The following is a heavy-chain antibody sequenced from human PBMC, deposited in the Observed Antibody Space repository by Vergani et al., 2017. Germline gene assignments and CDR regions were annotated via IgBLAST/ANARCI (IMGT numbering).Heavy chain of an antibody. V-gene: IGHV3-33*01. Sequence: QVQLVESGGGVVQPGRSLRLSCAASGFTFSSYGMHWVRQAPGKGLEWVAVIWYDGSNKYYADSVKGRFTISRDNSKTTLYLQMNSLKAEDTAVYYCARGPDYGGNVPSYFMDVWGKGTTVTVSS. D-gene: IGHD4-23*01. J-gene: IGHJ6*03. CDR1: GFTFSSYG. CDR2: IWYDGSNK. CDR3: ARGPDYGGNVPSYFMDV.